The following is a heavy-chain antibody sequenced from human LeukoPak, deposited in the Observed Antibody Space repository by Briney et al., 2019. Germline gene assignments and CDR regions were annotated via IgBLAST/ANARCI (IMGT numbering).Heavy chain of an antibody. Sequence: ASVKVSCKASGYTFTSYDINWVRQATGQGLEWMGWMNPNSGNTGYAQKFQGRVTITRNTSISTAYMELSSLRSEDTAVYYCARGGSLRHTVVRRPYYYYYYMDVWGKGTTVTVSS. V-gene: IGHV1-8*03. CDR3: ARGGSLRHTVVRRPYYYYYYMDV. CDR1: GYTFTSYD. D-gene: IGHD4-23*01. CDR2: MNPNSGNT. J-gene: IGHJ6*03.